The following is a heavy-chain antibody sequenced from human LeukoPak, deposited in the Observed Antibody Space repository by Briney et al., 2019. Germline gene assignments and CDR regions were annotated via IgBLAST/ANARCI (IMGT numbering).Heavy chain of an antibody. D-gene: IGHD2-2*01. J-gene: IGHJ4*02. Sequence: ASVEVSCKASGYTFTSYDINWVRQAPGQGLEWMGWMNPNSGNTGYAQKFQGRVTMTRNTSISTTDMELSSLRSEDTAVYYCARGRRVVVPAASRYDFWDWGQGTLVTVST. CDR3: ARGRRVVVPAASRYDFWD. V-gene: IGHV1-8*01. CDR2: MNPNSGNT. CDR1: GYTFTSYD.